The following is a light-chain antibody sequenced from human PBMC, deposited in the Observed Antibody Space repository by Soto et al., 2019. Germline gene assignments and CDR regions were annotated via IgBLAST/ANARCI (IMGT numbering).Light chain of an antibody. Sequence: DIQMTQSPSTLSASVGDRVTITCRASQSISSWLAWYQQKPGKAPKLLIYKASSLDSGVPSRFSGSGSGTVFTLTISSQQPDVFATYYCQHYNSSPYTFGHGTKLEIK. CDR2: KAS. CDR1: QSISSW. V-gene: IGKV1-5*03. CDR3: QHYNSSPYT. J-gene: IGKJ2*01.